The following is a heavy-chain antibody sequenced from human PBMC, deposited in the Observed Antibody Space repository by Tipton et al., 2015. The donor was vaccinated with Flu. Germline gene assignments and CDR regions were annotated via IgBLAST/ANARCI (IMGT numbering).Heavy chain of an antibody. D-gene: IGHD5-12*01. Sequence: QLVQSGAEVKKPGASVKVSCKASGYTFTSYNMHWVRQAPGQGLEWMGRIVPNSGATDYAQNFRDRVTLTTDTAINTVYMELSRLTSDDTAQYYCARGGSAYDYDFWGQGTRVTVSS. V-gene: IGHV1-2*06. CDR2: IVPNSGAT. CDR3: ARGGSAYDYDF. J-gene: IGHJ4*02. CDR1: GYTFTSYN.